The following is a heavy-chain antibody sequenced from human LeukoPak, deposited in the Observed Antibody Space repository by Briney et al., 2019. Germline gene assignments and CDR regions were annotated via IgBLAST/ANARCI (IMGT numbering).Heavy chain of an antibody. CDR2: ISYDGSNK. Sequence: GGSLRLSCAASGFTFSSYGMHWVRQAPGKGLEWVAVISYDGSNKYYGDSVKGRFTISRDNSKNMVYLQMNSLRAEDTAVYYCARTREQWQVLDYWGQGTLVTVSS. V-gene: IGHV3-30*03. CDR1: GFTFSSYG. J-gene: IGHJ4*02. CDR3: ARTREQWQVLDY. D-gene: IGHD6-19*01.